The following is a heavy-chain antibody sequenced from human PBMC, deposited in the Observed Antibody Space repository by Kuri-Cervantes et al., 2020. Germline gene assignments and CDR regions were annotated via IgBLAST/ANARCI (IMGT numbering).Heavy chain of an antibody. Sequence: GESLKISCAASGFTFSSYAMSWVRQAPGKGLEWVSAISGSGGSTYYADSVKGRFTISRGNSKDTLYLQMNSLRAEDTAVYYCAKDRGYSYGYVYYYYYGMDVWGQGTTVTVS. J-gene: IGHJ6*02. CDR2: ISGSGGST. CDR1: GFTFSSYA. V-gene: IGHV3-23*01. D-gene: IGHD5-18*01. CDR3: AKDRGYSYGYVYYYYYGMDV.